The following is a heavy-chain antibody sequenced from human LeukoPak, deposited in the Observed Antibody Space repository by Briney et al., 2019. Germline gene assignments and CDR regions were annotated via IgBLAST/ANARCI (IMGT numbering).Heavy chain of an antibody. J-gene: IGHJ3*02. Sequence: NPGGSLRLSCAASGFTFSDYYMSWIRQAPGKGLEWVSYISSSGSTIYYADSVKGRFTISRDNAKNSLYLQMNSLRAEDTAVYYCARDYFAVANNGDGFDIWGQGTMVTISS. CDR2: ISSSGSTI. D-gene: IGHD6-19*01. CDR3: ARDYFAVANNGDGFDI. V-gene: IGHV3-11*04. CDR1: GFTFSDYY.